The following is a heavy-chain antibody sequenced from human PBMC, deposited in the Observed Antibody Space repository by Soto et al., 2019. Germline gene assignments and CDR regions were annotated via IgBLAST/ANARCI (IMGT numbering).Heavy chain of an antibody. D-gene: IGHD3-22*01. CDR1: GGSLSNYG. CDR3: ARGDATKIVVTTYSAMDG. V-gene: IGHV1-69*12. CDR2: IIPVFGTP. J-gene: IGHJ6*02. Sequence: QVQLVQSGAEVKKPGSSVKVSCKASGGSLSNYGISWVRQAPGQGLEWMGAIIPVFGTPNYAQKFQDRVTITADESTTPGYMEVRSLTAEDTAVYYCARGDATKIVVTTYSAMDGWGQGTRVTVSS.